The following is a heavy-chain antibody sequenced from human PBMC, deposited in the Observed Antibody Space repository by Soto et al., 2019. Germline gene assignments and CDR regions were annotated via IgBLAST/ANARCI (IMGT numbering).Heavy chain of an antibody. CDR3: AIVYSSSWYGLGPNWFDP. J-gene: IGHJ5*02. Sequence: QVQLVQSGAEVKKPGSSVKVSCKASGGTFSSYAISWVRQAPGQGLEWMGGIIPISGTANYAQKFQGRVTITADESTSTAYMELSSLRSEDTAVYYCAIVYSSSWYGLGPNWFDPWGQGTLVTVSS. V-gene: IGHV1-69*12. CDR2: IIPISGTA. CDR1: GGTFSSYA. D-gene: IGHD6-13*01.